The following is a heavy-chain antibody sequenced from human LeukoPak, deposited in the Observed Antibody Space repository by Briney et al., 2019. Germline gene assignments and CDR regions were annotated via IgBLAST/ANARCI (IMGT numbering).Heavy chain of an antibody. V-gene: IGHV1-18*01. CDR3: ARAPGYSLNQKMVDY. Sequence: KLQGRVTMTTDTSTSTAYMELRSLRSDDTAVYYCARAPGYSLNQKMVDYWGQGTLVTVSS. J-gene: IGHJ4*02. D-gene: IGHD5-18*01.